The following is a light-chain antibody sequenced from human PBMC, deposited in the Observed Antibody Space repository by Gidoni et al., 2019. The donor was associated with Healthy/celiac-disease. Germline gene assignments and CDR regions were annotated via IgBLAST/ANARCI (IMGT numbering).Light chain of an antibody. CDR1: QGVTSY. V-gene: IGKV3-11*01. CDR3: QRRSNWQCS. Sequence: EIVLTQYPATLSLSPAERATLSCRASQGVTSYFAGYQQKPGKPPRLLIYEASNRATGIPARFSGSGSGTDFTLTISSREPEDFAVYYCQRRSNWQCSFGQGTKLEIK. CDR2: EAS. J-gene: IGKJ2*04.